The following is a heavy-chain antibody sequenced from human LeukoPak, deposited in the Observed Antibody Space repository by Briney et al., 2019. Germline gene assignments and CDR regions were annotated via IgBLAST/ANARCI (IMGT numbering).Heavy chain of an antibody. D-gene: IGHD3-10*01. Sequence: GASVKVSCKASGYTFTGYYMHWVRQAPGQGLEWMGWINPNSGGTNYAQKFQGRVTMTRDTSISTAYMELSSLRSEDTAVYYCATGPPSDSGAFDIWGQGTMVTVSS. CDR1: GYTFTGYY. CDR2: INPNSGGT. V-gene: IGHV1-2*02. J-gene: IGHJ3*02. CDR3: ATGPPSDSGAFDI.